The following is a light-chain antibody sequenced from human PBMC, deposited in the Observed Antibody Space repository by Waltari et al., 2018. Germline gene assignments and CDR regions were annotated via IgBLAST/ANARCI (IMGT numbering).Light chain of an antibody. CDR1: SRHTSYRSYS. J-gene: IGLJ2*01. Sequence: QLVLTQPPSASASLGDSVKLTCTLSSRHTSYRSYSIPRHLQQPGKGPRFLMKLNSDGSHKRGDGIPDRFSGSSSGAERYLTISSLQSADEADYYCQTWGAGFQIFGGGTKLAVL. CDR2: LNSDGSH. CDR3: QTWGAGFQI. V-gene: IGLV4-69*01.